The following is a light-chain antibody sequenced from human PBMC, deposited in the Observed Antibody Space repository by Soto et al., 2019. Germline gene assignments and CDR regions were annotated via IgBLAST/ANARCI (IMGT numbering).Light chain of an antibody. CDR1: QSVLYSSNNKNY. J-gene: IGKJ1*01. CDR3: QQYYSTPWT. Sequence: IVMTQSPDSLAVSLGERATINCRSSQSVLYSSNNKNYLAWYQQKPGQPPKLLIYWASTRESGVPDRFSGSGSGTDFTFTISSLQAEDVAVYYCQQYYSTPWTFGQGTKVEIK. CDR2: WAS. V-gene: IGKV4-1*01.